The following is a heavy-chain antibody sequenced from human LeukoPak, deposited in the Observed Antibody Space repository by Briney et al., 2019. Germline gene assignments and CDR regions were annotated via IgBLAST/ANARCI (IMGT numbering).Heavy chain of an antibody. CDR3: ARLVGDMTTWDY. V-gene: IGHV3-7*03. CDR2: IKQDGSEK. CDR1: GFTFSSYW. J-gene: IGHJ4*02. D-gene: IGHD1-26*01. Sequence: GGSLRLSCAASGFTFSSYWMSWVRQAPGKGLEWVANIKQDGSEKHYVDSVKGRFTTSRDNAKSSLYLQMNTLRGEDTAVYYCARLVGDMTTWDYWGQGTLVTVSS.